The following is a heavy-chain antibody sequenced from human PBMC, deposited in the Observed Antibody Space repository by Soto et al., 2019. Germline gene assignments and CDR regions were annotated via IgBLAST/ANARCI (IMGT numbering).Heavy chain of an antibody. D-gene: IGHD6-13*01. V-gene: IGHV4-30-2*01. CDR2: ICHCGST. CDR1: GGSISSGGYS. Sequence: QLQLQESGSGLVKPSQTLSLTCAVSGGSISSGGYSWSWIRQPPGKGLEWIGDICHCGSTYYNPSLKSRATTPVDSSKNEFSLKLSSVTAADTAVYYCARAADRWGQGTLGTFAS. J-gene: IGHJ5*02. CDR3: ARAADR.